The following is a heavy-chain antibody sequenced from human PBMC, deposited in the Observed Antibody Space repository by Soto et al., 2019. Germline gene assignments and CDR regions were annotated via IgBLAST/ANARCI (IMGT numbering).Heavy chain of an antibody. CDR2: ISGGNGNT. CDR3: AKERNFVVVVPAAGTFES. J-gene: IGHJ4*02. Sequence: QVQLVQSGAEVKEPGASVKVYCKASGYTFTDYPIHWVRQAPGQRLEWMGWISGGNGNTNYSPNRQARVTFDRDRSASTASMELRNLRSEDTAVYYCAKERNFVVVVPAAGTFESWGQGTLVTVS. CDR1: GYTFTDYP. V-gene: IGHV1-3*01. D-gene: IGHD2-2*01.